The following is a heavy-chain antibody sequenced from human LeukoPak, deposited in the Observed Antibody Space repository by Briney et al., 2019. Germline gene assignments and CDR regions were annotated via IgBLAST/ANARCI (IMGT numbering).Heavy chain of an antibody. D-gene: IGHD3-10*01. CDR2: INRGGST. J-gene: IGHJ4*02. V-gene: IGHV4-34*01. Sequence: PGGSLRLSCAASGFTVSNKYMTWVRQPPGEGLEWIGEINRGGSTEYNPSLKSRATISVDTSKNQFSLKLSSVTAADTADYYCARGYGSGSYWDYWGQGTLVTVSS. CDR1: GFTVSNKY. CDR3: ARGYGSGSYWDY.